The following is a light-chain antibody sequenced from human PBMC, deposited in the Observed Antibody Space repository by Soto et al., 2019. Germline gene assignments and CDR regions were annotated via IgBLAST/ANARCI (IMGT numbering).Light chain of an antibody. CDR2: KAS. CDR1: QTISSW. Sequence: DIQMTQSPSTLSGSVGDRFTITCRASQTISSWLAWYQQKPGKAPKLLIYKASTLKSGVPSRFSGSGSGTEFTLTISSLQPDDFATYYCQHHNSYSEAFGQGTKVDIK. CDR3: QHHNSYSEA. V-gene: IGKV1-5*03. J-gene: IGKJ1*01.